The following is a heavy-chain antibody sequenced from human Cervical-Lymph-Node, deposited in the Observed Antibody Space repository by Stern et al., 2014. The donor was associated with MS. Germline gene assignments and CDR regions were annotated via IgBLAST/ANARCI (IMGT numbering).Heavy chain of an antibody. J-gene: IGHJ4*02. CDR3: ARQDAVAGLDY. V-gene: IGHV1-69*01. CDR1: GDPSKNDP. D-gene: IGHD6-19*01. CDR2: IIPILVTP. Sequence: VQLVESGAEVKKPGSSVKVSCKSSGDPSKNDPISWVRQAPGQGLEWMGWIIPILVTPNYAQKFQGRVTIPADGSTGTVYMEISSLRSEDTAVYYCARQDAVAGLDYWGQGTLVTVSS.